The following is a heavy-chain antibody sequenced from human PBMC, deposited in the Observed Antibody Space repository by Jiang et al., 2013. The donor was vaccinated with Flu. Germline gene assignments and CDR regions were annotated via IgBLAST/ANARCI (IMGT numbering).Heavy chain of an antibody. CDR1: GYTFTSYD. CDR3: ARGLTKTGTEFFWYFDL. D-gene: IGHD1-7*01. Sequence: VQLVESGAEVKKPGASVKVSCKASGYTFTSYDINWVRQATGQGLEWMGWMNPNSGNTGYAQKFQGRVTMTRNTSISTAYMELSSLRSEDTAVYYCARGLTKTGTEFFWYFDLWGRGTLVTVSS. CDR2: MNPNSGNT. J-gene: IGHJ2*01. V-gene: IGHV1-8*01.